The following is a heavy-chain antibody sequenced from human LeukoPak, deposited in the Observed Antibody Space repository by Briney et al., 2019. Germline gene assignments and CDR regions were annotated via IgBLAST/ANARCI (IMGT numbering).Heavy chain of an antibody. Sequence: SETLSLTCTVSGGSISSSSYYWGWIRQPPGKGLEWIGSIYYSGSTYYNPSLKSRVTISVDTSKNQFSLKLSSVTAADTAVYYCARHITIFGVPYQNWFDPWGQGTLVTVSS. D-gene: IGHD3-3*01. J-gene: IGHJ5*02. V-gene: IGHV4-39*01. CDR3: ARHITIFGVPYQNWFDP. CDR1: GGSISSSSYY. CDR2: IYYSGST.